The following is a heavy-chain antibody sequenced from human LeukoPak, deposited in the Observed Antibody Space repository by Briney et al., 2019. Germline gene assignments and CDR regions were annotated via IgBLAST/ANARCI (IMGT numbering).Heavy chain of an antibody. Sequence: SETLSLTCAVYGGSFSGYYWSWIRQPPGKGLEWIGEINHSGGTNYNPSLKSRVTISLDTSKNHFSLKLTSVTAADTAVYYCASDDHGDLVNAFDIWGQGTMVTVSS. CDR3: ASDDHGDLVNAFDI. V-gene: IGHV4-34*01. CDR1: GGSFSGYY. CDR2: INHSGGT. D-gene: IGHD4-17*01. J-gene: IGHJ3*02.